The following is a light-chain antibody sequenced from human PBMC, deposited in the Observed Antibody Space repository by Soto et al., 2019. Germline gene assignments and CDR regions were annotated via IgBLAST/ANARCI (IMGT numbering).Light chain of an antibody. CDR2: EVS. CDR3: SSYTSSSTWV. V-gene: IGLV2-14*01. Sequence: QSALTQPASVSGSPGQSITISCTGTSSDVGSYNYVSWYQQYPGKVPKLMIYEVSTRPSGVSSRFSGSKSGNTASLTISGLQTEDEADYYCSSYTSSSTWVFGGGTKLTVL. J-gene: IGLJ3*02. CDR1: SSDVGSYNY.